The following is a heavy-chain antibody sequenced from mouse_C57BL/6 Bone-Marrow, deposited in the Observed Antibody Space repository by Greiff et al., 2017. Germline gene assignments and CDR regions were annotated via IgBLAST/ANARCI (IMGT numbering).Heavy chain of an antibody. CDR3: ARQTFGY. CDR2: ISSGGSYT. CDR1: GFTFSSYG. V-gene: IGHV5-6*01. J-gene: IGHJ4*01. Sequence: EVMLVESGGDLVKPGGSLKLSCAASGFTFSSYGMSWVRQTPDKRLEWVATISSGGSYTYSPDSVKGRFTISRDNAKNTLYLQMSSLKSEDTAMYYCARQTFGYWGQGTSVTVSS.